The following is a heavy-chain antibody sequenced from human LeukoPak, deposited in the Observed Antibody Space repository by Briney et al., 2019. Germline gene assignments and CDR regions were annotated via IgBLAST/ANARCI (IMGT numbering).Heavy chain of an antibody. CDR2: FDPEDGET. V-gene: IGHV1-24*01. CDR1: GYTLTELS. J-gene: IGHJ1*01. Sequence: ASVKVSCKDSGYTLTELSMHWVRQAPGKGLEWMGGFDPEDGETIYAQKFQGRVTMTEDTSTDTAYMELSSLRSEDTAVYYCATDGSYYYGSSGYYEYFQHWGQGTLVTVSS. D-gene: IGHD3-22*01. CDR3: ATDGSYYYGSSGYYEYFQH.